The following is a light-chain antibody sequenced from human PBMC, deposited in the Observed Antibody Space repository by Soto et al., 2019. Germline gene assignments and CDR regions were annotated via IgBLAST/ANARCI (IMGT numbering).Light chain of an antibody. J-gene: IGKJ4*01. CDR3: QQRSNWPLT. Sequence: EIVLTQSPGTLSLSPGERATLSCRASQSVSSSLAWYQQKFGQAPRLLIYDASNRATGIPARFSGSGSGTDFTLTISSLEPEDFAVYYCQQRSNWPLTFGGGTKVDIK. CDR2: DAS. CDR1: QSVSSS. V-gene: IGKV3-11*01.